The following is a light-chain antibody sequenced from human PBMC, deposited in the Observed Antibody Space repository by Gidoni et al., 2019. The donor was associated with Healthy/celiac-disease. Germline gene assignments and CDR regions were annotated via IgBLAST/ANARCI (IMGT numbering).Light chain of an antibody. Sequence: QSVLTQPPSVSGAPGQRVTISCTGSRSNIGAGYDVHWYQQLPGTAPKLLIYGNNNRPSGVPDRFSGSKSGTSASLAITGLQAEDEADYYCQSYDSSLSGGVFGTGTKVTVL. J-gene: IGLJ1*01. CDR3: QSYDSSLSGGV. CDR2: GNN. CDR1: RSNIGAGYD. V-gene: IGLV1-40*01.